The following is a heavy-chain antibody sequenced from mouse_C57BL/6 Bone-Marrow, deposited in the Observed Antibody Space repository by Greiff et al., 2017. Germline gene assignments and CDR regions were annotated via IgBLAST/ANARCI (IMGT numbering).Heavy chain of an antibody. J-gene: IGHJ4*01. D-gene: IGHD1-1*01. Sequence: VHVKQSVAELVRPGASVKLSCTASGFNIKNTYMHWVKQRPEQGLEWIGRIDPANGNTKYAPKFQGKATITADTSSNTAYLQLSSLTSEDTAIYYCARGDYYGSSYAMDYWGQGTSVTVSS. CDR3: ARGDYYGSSYAMDY. V-gene: IGHV14-3*01. CDR1: GFNIKNTY. CDR2: IDPANGNT.